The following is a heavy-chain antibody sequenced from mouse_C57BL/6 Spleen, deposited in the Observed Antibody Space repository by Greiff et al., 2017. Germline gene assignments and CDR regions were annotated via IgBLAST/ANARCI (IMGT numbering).Heavy chain of an antibody. J-gene: IGHJ2*01. Sequence: QVQLQQSGAELVRPGTSVKVSCKASGYAFTNYLIEWVKQRPGQGLEWIGVINPGSGGTNNNEKFKGKATLTADKSSSTAYMQLSSLTSEDSAVYFCARREVYYGYDGDYWGQGTTLTVSS. V-gene: IGHV1-54*01. CDR3: ARREVYYGYDGDY. CDR1: GYAFTNYL. CDR2: INPGSGGT. D-gene: IGHD2-2*01.